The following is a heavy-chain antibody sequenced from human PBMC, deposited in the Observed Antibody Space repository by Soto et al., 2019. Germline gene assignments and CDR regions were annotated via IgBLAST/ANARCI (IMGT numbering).Heavy chain of an antibody. V-gene: IGHV3-21*01. CDR1: GFTFSSYS. CDR2: ISSSSSYI. Sequence: EVQLVESGGGLVKPGGSLRLSCAASGFTFSSYSMNWVRQAPGKGLEWVSSISSSSSYIYYADSVKGRFTISRDNAKNSLCLQMNSLRAEDTAVYYCARDHFWSGYPNHAFDIWGQGTMVTVSS. D-gene: IGHD3-3*01. J-gene: IGHJ3*02. CDR3: ARDHFWSGYPNHAFDI.